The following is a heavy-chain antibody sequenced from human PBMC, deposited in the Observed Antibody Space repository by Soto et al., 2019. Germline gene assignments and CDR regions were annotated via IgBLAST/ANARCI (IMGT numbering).Heavy chain of an antibody. CDR3: ARGGTSDYCPGHVDAFEI. D-gene: IGHD3-22*01. Sequence: QVQLQESGPGLVKPSQTLSLTCTASGGSINSGTYYWSWIRQHPEKGLEWIGYIDNSGSTYSNPSLKCRITMYLDTSKNHFSLKLTSMTAADTAVYYCARGGTSDYCPGHVDAFEIWGPGTRVTVSS. V-gene: IGHV4-31*03. J-gene: IGHJ3*02. CDR2: IDNSGST. CDR1: GGSINSGTYY.